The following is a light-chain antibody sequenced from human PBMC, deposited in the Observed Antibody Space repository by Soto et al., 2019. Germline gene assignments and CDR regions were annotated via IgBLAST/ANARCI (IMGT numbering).Light chain of an antibody. CDR1: QYISTY. V-gene: IGKV1-39*01. CDR2: AAS. CDR3: QQSYSTPWT. J-gene: IGKJ1*01. Sequence: DIQMTQSPSSLSASVGDSLTITCRASQYISTYLNWYQQKPGKAPNLLIHAASSLQSGVPSRFSGSGSGTDFTLTISSLQPEDFATYYCQQSYSTPWTFGQGTKVDI.